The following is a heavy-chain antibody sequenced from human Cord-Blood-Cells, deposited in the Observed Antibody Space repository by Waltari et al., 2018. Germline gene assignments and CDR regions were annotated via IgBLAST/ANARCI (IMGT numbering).Heavy chain of an antibody. D-gene: IGHD6-6*01. Sequence: QVQLQQWGERLLKPPETLSLTCAVAGGPFSGYYWRWIGHPPGKGLEWIGEINHIGSTNYNPSLKSRVTISVDTSKTQFALKLSSVTAADTAVYYCARGRIHWEYSSSSGYFQHWGQGTLVTVSS. CDR2: INHIGST. V-gene: IGHV4-34*01. CDR1: GGPFSGYY. CDR3: ARGRIHWEYSSSSGYFQH. J-gene: IGHJ1*01.